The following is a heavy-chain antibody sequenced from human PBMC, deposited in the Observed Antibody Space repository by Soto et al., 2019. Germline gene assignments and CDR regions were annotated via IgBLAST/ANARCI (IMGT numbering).Heavy chain of an antibody. V-gene: IGHV4-59*08. J-gene: IGHJ5*02. CDR1: GGSMSSYY. Sequence: SETLSLTCTVSGGSMSSYYWSWIRQPPGKGLEWIGYIYYSGSTNYNPSLKSRVTISVDTSKNQFSLKLSSVTAADTAVYYCARQAPNYDILNGGWFDPWGQGTLVTVSS. CDR3: ARQAPNYDILNGGWFDP. CDR2: IYYSGST. D-gene: IGHD3-9*01.